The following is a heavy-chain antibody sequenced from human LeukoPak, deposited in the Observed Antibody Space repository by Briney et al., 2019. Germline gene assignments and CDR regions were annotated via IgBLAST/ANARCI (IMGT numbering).Heavy chain of an antibody. V-gene: IGHV3-30*02. CDR3: AKQKHPYSTTWSGNFDY. CDR1: EFTFSSYG. J-gene: IGHJ4*02. CDR2: IQYDASNQ. Sequence: GGSLRLSCAASEFTFSSYGMHRVRQAPGKGLEWVAFIQYDASNQFYADSVKGRFTISRDNSKNTLYLQMNSLRVEDTAVYYCAKQKHPYSTTWSGNFDYWGQGTLVTVSS. D-gene: IGHD6-13*01.